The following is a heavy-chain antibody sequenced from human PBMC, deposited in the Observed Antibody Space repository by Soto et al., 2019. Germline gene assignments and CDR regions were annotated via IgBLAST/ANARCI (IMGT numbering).Heavy chain of an antibody. J-gene: IGHJ6*02. CDR3: AKSAGTTRLGMDV. D-gene: IGHD1-1*01. Sequence: SETLSLTCTVSGGSISSTGYYWGWIRQPPGKGLERIGSIYYSGSTSYNPSLQSRVTMSVDTSKNQLSLKVSSVTAADTAVYYCAKSAGTTRLGMDVWGQGTTVTVS. CDR1: GGSISSTGYY. V-gene: IGHV4-39*01. CDR2: IYYSGST.